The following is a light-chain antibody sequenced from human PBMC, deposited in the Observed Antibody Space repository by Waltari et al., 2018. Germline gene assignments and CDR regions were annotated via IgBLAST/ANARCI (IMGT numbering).Light chain of an antibody. CDR3: QHYLRLPVT. Sequence: EIVLTHSPGPLSSPLGERATLSCRASQSVSRALAWYQQKPGQAPRRLIYGASTRATGIPDRFSGSGSGTDFSLTISRLEPDDFAVYYCQHYLRLPVTFGQGTTVEI. CDR2: GAS. J-gene: IGKJ1*01. CDR1: QSVSRA. V-gene: IGKV3-20*01.